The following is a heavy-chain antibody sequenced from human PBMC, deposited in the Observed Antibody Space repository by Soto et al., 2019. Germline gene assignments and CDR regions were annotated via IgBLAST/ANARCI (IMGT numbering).Heavy chain of an antibody. Sequence: PGGSLRLSCAASGFTVSSNYMSWVRQAPGKGLEWVSVIYSGGNTYYADSVKGRFTISRDNSKNTLYLQMNSLRAEDTAVYYCGGVQGDSGGGAFCGSAPGGKETLATVPS. V-gene: IGHV3-53*01. J-gene: IGHJ5*02. D-gene: IGHD4-17*01. CDR1: GFTVSSNY. CDR2: IYSGGNT. CDR3: GGVQGDSGGGAFCGSAP.